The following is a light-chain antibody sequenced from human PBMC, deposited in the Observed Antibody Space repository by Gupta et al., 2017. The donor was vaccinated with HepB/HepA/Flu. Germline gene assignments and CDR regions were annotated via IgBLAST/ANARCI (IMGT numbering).Light chain of an antibody. CDR2: DAS. Sequence: EKVMTPSPATLSVSPGDRATLSCRASQSVRTRLAWYQQRPGQSPRVLIYDASTRDTGIPARFSGSGCGTEFTLTISSRQSEDFAVYYCQQYKQWRALSFGQGTPMEIK. CDR3: QQYKQWRALS. V-gene: IGKV3-15*01. CDR1: QSVRTR. J-gene: IGKJ5*01.